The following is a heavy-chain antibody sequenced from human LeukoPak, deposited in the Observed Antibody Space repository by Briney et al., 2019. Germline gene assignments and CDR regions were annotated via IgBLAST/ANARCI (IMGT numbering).Heavy chain of an antibody. CDR2: INSDGSSI. Sequence: PGGSLRLSCAASGFTFSSHWMRWVCQAPGKGLVWVSRINSDGSSISYADSVKGRFTISRDNAKNTLYLQMNSLRAEDTAIYYCARRYFDYWGQGTLVTVSS. V-gene: IGHV3-74*01. CDR3: ARRYFDY. CDR1: GFTFSSHW. J-gene: IGHJ4*02.